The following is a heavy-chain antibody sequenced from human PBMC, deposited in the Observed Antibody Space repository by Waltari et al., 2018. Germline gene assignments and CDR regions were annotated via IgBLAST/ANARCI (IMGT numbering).Heavy chain of an antibody. CDR1: GGTFSSYA. CDR3: ARDPTVVTPDAFDI. J-gene: IGHJ3*02. V-gene: IGHV1-69*13. D-gene: IGHD4-17*01. Sequence: QVQLVQSGAEVKKPGSSVKVSCKASGGTFSSYAISWVRKAPGQGLEWMGRLVPIFGTANYAQKFQGRVTITADKSTSTAYMELSSLRSEDTAVYYCARDPTVVTPDAFDIWGQGTMVTVSS. CDR2: LVPIFGTA.